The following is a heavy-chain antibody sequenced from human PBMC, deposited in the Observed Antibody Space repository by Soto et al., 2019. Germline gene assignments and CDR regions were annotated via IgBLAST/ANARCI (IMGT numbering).Heavy chain of an antibody. D-gene: IGHD2-21*02. CDR3: RVVVTATWVDY. CDR1: GFTFSGSA. V-gene: IGHV3-73*01. CDR2: IRSKANSYAT. Sequence: EVQLVESGGGLVQPGGSLKLSCAASGFTFSGSAMHWVRQASGKGLEWVGRIRSKANSYATAYAASVKGRFTISRDDSRNTAYLQMNSRKTEDTAVYYWRVVVTATWVDYWGQGTLVTVSS. J-gene: IGHJ4*02.